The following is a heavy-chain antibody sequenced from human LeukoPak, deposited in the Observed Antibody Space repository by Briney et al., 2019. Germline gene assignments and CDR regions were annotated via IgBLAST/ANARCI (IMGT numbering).Heavy chain of an antibody. CDR3: AKGTPNYGDYALNWYFDL. J-gene: IGHJ2*01. V-gene: IGHV3-23*01. CDR2: ISGSGGST. CDR1: GFTFSSYS. D-gene: IGHD4-17*01. Sequence: PGGSLRLSCAASGFTFSSYSMNWVRQAPGKGLEWVSAISGSGGSTYYADSVKGRFTISRDNSKNTLYLQMNSLRAVDTAVYYCAKGTPNYGDYALNWYFDLWGRGTLVTVSS.